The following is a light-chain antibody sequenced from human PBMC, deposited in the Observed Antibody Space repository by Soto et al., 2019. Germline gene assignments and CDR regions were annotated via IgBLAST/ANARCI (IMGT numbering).Light chain of an antibody. CDR2: EGS. CDR3: CSYAGSPYV. J-gene: IGLJ1*01. CDR1: SSDVGSYNL. Sequence: QSALTQPASVSGSPGQSITISCTGTSSDVGSYNLVSWYQQHPGKAPKLMIYEGSKRPSGVSNRFSGSKSGNTASLTISGLQAEDEADYYCCSYAGSPYVFGTGTNLTVL. V-gene: IGLV2-23*01.